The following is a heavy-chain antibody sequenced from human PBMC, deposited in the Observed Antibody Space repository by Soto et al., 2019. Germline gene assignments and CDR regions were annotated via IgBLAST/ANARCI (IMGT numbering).Heavy chain of an antibody. V-gene: IGHV3-23*01. CDR1: GFTFSNFD. CDR3: ATGTAAPAH. Sequence: EVQLLESGGGXVQXXGXLRLSCAASGFTFSNFDMSWVRQAPGKGLEWVSGISTSGGTTYYADSVKGRFTSSRDNSKNTLYLQMTSLRAEDTAVYYCATGTAAPAHWGQGTLVTVSS. J-gene: IGHJ1*01. CDR2: ISTSGGTT. D-gene: IGHD6-13*01.